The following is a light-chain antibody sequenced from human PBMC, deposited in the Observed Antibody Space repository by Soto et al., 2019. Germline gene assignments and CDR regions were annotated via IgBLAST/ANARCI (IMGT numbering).Light chain of an antibody. CDR3: QQYDNWPPIT. CDR2: DAS. CDR1: QSVSTY. J-gene: IGKJ5*01. V-gene: IGKV3-15*01. Sequence: EIVLTQSPDTLSLSPGERATLSCRASQSVSTYLAWYQQKPGQAPRLLIYDASTRATGIPARFSGSGSGTEFTLTLRSPKSEDLEIYYCQQYDNWPPITFGQRTRMEIK.